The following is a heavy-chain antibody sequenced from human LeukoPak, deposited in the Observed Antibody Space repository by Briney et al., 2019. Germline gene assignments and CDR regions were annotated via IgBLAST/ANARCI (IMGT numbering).Heavy chain of an antibody. V-gene: IGHV7-4-1*02. J-gene: IGHJ5*02. D-gene: IGHD5-18*01. CDR2: INTNTGNP. Sequence: GASLKVSCKASGYTFTTYAMNWVRQAPGQGLEWMGWINTNTGNPTYAQGFTGRFVFSLDTSVSTAYLQISSLKAEDTAVYYCARRGYSYGYYWFDPWGQGTLVTVSS. CDR1: GYTFTTYA. CDR3: ARRGYSYGYYWFDP.